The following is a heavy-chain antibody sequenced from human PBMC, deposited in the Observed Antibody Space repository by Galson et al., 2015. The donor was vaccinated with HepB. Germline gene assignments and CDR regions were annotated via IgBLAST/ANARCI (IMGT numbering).Heavy chain of an antibody. CDR3: ALVAVAGPAGN. V-gene: IGHV1-8*01. D-gene: IGHD6-19*01. Sequence: SVKVSCKASGYTFTSYDINWVRQATGQGLEWTGWTNPNSGNTGYAQKFQGRVTMTRNTSISTAYMELSSLRSEDTAVYYCALVAVAGPAGNWGQGTLVTVSS. CDR1: GYTFTSYD. J-gene: IGHJ4*02. CDR2: TNPNSGNT.